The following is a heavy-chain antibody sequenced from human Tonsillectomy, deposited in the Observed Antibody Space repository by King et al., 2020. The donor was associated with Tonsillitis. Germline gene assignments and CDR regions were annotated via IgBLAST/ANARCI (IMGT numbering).Heavy chain of an antibody. V-gene: IGHV3-74*01. CDR1: GLTFSRNW. CDR2: ISSDGSST. CDR3: ASAPSDYASAYHRFDY. Sequence: VQLVESGGGLVQPGGSLRLSCAASGLTFSRNWMHWVRQAPGKGLVWVSHISSDGSSTNYADSVKGRFTISRDNTKNTLYLQLNSLRAEDTAVYFCASAPSDYASAYHRFDYWGQGTLVTVSS. D-gene: IGHD2-2*01. J-gene: IGHJ4*02.